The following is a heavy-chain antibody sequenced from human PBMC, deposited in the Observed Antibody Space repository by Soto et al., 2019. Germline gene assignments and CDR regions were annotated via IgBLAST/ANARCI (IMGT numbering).Heavy chain of an antibody. V-gene: IGHV5-51*01. CDR1: EYSFTSYW. CDR3: ARRLAADGAAGRYFDL. J-gene: IGHJ2*01. CDR2: IYPGDSDT. Sequence: PGESLKISCKGSEYSFTSYWIGWVRQMPGRGLEWMGIIYPGDSDTRYSPSFQGQVTMSADKSISTAYLQWSSLKASDTAIYYCARRLAADGAAGRYFDLWGRGTLVTVSS. D-gene: IGHD6-13*01.